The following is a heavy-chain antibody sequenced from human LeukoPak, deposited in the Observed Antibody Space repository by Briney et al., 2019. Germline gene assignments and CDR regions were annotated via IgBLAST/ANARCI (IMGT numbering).Heavy chain of an antibody. V-gene: IGHV1-8*01. CDR2: MNPNSGNT. CDR1: GYTFTSYD. Sequence: GASVKVSCKASGYTFTSYDINWVRQATGQGLEWMGWMNPNSGNTGYAQKFQGRVTMTRNTSISTAYMELSSLRSEDTAVYYCARGYPEEWELPPDYWGQGTLVTVSS. J-gene: IGHJ4*02. CDR3: ARGYPEEWELPPDY. D-gene: IGHD1-26*01.